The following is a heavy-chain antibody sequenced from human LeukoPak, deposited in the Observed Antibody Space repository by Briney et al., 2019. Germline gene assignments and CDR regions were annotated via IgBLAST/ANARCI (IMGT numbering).Heavy chain of an antibody. D-gene: IGHD6-6*01. CDR1: GGSISSSSYY. CDR2: IYYSGST. V-gene: IGHV4-39*01. Sequence: MPSETLSLTCTVSGGSISSSSYYWGWIRQPPGKGLEWIGSIYYSGSTYYNPSLKSRVTISVDTSKNQFSLKLSSVTAADTAVYYCPIAARPNWIDPWGQGTLVTVSS. J-gene: IGHJ5*02. CDR3: PIAARPNWIDP.